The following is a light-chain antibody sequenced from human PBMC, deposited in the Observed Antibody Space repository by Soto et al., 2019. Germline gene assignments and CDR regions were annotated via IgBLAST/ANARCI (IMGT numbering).Light chain of an antibody. J-gene: IGKJ5*01. CDR3: QQYNDWPPIT. Sequence: EIKMTQSPATLSVSPGERATLSCRASQSVSNNLAWYQQRPGQAPRLLLYAATTRATGISARFSGSGFGTQFTLTISSLQSEDFAIYYCQQYNDWPPITFGQGTRLEIK. CDR2: AAT. V-gene: IGKV3-15*01. CDR1: QSVSNN.